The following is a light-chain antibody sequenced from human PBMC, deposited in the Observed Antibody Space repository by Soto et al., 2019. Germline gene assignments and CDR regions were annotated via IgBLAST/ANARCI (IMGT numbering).Light chain of an antibody. CDR2: DAY. Sequence: EGVLTQSPVTLSLSPGESATLSFRASQSFRGLLAWYQKKPGQAPRILIYDAYNRATGIPPRFSGSGSGTDFNLTISSLETEDSAVYECQQRHMWTITFGQGTRLEIK. V-gene: IGKV3-11*01. CDR1: QSFRGL. J-gene: IGKJ5*01. CDR3: QQRHMWTIT.